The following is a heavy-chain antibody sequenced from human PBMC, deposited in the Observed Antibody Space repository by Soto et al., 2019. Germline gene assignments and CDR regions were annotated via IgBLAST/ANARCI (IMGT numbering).Heavy chain of an antibody. CDR2: INWDGTTK. CDR3: TKEMSTIYFDS. J-gene: IGHJ4*02. V-gene: IGHV3-43*01. Sequence: EVQLVESGGVGVQPGGSLRLSCAASGFNFRDYSMHWVRQAPGKGLEWVSLINWDGTTKFYADSVKGRFTISRDNRKNSLYLQLNSLRTAATAFYYCTKEMSTIYFDSWGQGTLVTVSS. D-gene: IGHD1-1*01. CDR1: GFNFRDYS.